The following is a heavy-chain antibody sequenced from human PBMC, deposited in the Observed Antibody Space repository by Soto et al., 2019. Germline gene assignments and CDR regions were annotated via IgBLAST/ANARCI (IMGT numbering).Heavy chain of an antibody. V-gene: IGHV1-69*02. J-gene: IGHJ5*02. CDR2: IIPLLGIA. CDR1: GGTFSSYT. CDR3: ACRLGGWFGP. D-gene: IGHD3-16*01. Sequence: QVQLVQSGAEVKKPGSSVKVSCKASGGTFSSYTISWVRQAPGQGLEWMGRIIPLLGIANYAQKFQGRVQLTSATCTGKAYMMLSSLRSEDTAVYYCACRLGGWFGPWWQCRPVTVSS.